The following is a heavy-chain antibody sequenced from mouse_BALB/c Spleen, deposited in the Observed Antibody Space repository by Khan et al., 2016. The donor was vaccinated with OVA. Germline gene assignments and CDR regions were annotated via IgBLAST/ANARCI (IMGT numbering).Heavy chain of an antibody. D-gene: IGHD2-1*01. Sequence: QVQLKQSGPGLVAPSQSLSITCTVSGFSLTTYGVSWVRQPPGKGLEWLGVIWGDGSTNYHSALISRLSISKDNSKSQDFLKLNSLQTDDTATFFCVRQNHGTLYAVDYWGQGTSVTVSS. J-gene: IGHJ4*01. CDR3: VRQNHGTLYAVDY. CDR2: IWGDGST. CDR1: GFSLTTYG. V-gene: IGHV2-3*01.